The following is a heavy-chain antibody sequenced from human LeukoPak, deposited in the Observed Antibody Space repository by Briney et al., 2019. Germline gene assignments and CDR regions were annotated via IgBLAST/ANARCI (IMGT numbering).Heavy chain of an antibody. CDR1: GFSLSTSGMC. V-gene: IGHV2-70*11. CDR3: ARTQAAAGLQTYYYYYMDV. CDR2: IDWDDDK. Sequence: SGPALVKPTQTLTLTCTFSGFSLSTSGMCVSWIRQPPGKALEWLARIDWDDDKYYSTSLKTRLTISKDTSKNQVVLTMTNMDPVDTATYYCARTQAAAGLQTYYYYYMDVWGKGTTVTVSS. J-gene: IGHJ6*03. D-gene: IGHD6-13*01.